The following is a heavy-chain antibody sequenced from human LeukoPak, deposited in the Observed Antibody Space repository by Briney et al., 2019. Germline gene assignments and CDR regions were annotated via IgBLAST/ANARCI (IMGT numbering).Heavy chain of an antibody. CDR2: IIPIFGTA. CDR3: ARVTGAPWNFGVFDY. V-gene: IGHV1-69*06. D-gene: IGHD1-7*01. Sequence: ASVKVSCKASGGTFSSYAISWVRQAPGQGLEWMGGIIPIFGTANYAQKFQGRVTITADKSTSTAYMELRSLRSDDTAVYYCARVTGAPWNFGVFDYWGQGTLVTVSS. J-gene: IGHJ4*02. CDR1: GGTFSSYA.